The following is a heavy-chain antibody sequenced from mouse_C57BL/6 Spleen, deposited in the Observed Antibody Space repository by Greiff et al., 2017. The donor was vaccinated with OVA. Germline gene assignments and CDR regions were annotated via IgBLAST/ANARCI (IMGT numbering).Heavy chain of an antibody. Sequence: EVKLVESGGDLVKPGGSLKLSCAASGFTFSSYGMSWVRQTPDKRLEWVATISSGGSYTYYPDSVKGRFTISRDNAKNTLYLQMSSLKSEDTAMYYCARQDYDYAMDYWCQGTSVTVSS. CDR3: ARQDYDYAMDY. CDR1: GFTFSSYG. V-gene: IGHV5-6*01. D-gene: IGHD2-4*01. CDR2: ISSGGSYT. J-gene: IGHJ4*01.